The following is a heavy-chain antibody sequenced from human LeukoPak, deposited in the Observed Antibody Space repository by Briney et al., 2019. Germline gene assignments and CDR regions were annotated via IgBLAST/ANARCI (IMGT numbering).Heavy chain of an antibody. V-gene: IGHV3-30*02. Sequence: PGGSLRLSCAASGFIFNSYGMHWVRQAPGKGLEWVAFIRYDGSNKYYADSVKGRFTISRDNSKNTLYLQMNSLRVEDTAVYYCARGDCSGGSCYLSLTTIDYWGQGTLVTVSS. CDR3: ARGDCSGGSCYLSLTTIDY. J-gene: IGHJ4*02. D-gene: IGHD2-15*01. CDR2: IRYDGSNK. CDR1: GFIFNSYG.